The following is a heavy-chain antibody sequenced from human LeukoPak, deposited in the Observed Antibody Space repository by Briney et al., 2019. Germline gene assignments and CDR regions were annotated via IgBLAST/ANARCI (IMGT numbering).Heavy chain of an antibody. D-gene: IGHD1-26*01. V-gene: IGHV4-59*01. CDR2: IYYSGST. CDR3: ARGALPIDY. J-gene: IGHJ4*02. Sequence: PSETLSLTCTVSDGSINNYYWNWIRQPPGKGLEWIGYIYYSGSTNYNPSLKSRVTISVDTSKNQFSLKLSSVTAADTAVYYCARGALPIDYWGQGTLVTVSS. CDR1: DGSINNYY.